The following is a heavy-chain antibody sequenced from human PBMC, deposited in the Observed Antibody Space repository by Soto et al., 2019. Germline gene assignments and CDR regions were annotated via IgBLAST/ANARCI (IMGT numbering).Heavy chain of an antibody. D-gene: IGHD3-10*01. CDR2: LSYDGTYE. CDR1: GFTFSIFG. CDR3: AKDQAQYGSGYFSGMDV. J-gene: IGHJ6*02. V-gene: IGHV3-30*18. Sequence: QEHLVQSGGGVVQPGGSLRLSCDASGFTFSIFGMHWVRQAPGNGLEWVAVLSYDGTYEYYADSVKGRFTISRDNSKNMLFLQMSSLRPDDTAVYYCAKDQAQYGSGYFSGMDVWGQGTAVTVSS.